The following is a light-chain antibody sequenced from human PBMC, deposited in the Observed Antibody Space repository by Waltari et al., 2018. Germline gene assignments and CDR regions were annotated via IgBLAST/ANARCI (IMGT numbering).Light chain of an antibody. V-gene: IGLV3-10*01. CDR1: ELPSKY. CDR2: EDT. J-gene: IGLJ1*01. Sequence: SYELTQTPSVSVSPGQTARSTCSGHELPSKYAYWFQQKSGQAPRLVIYEDTKRPSGIPERFSGSSSGTVATLTITGAQVDDEADYYCYSSDSTGLRVFGGGTTVVVL. CDR3: YSSDSTGLRV.